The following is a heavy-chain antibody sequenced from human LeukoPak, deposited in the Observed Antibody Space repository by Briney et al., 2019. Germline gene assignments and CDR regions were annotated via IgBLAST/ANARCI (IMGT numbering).Heavy chain of an antibody. V-gene: IGHV3-7*01. Sequence: PGGSLRLSCAASGFTFSRYWMTWVRQAPGKGLEWVANIKEDGSETNYVDSMKGRFTISRDNAKNSLYLRMNSLRAEDTAIYYCARYYYNNDGYSEDAFDIWGQGKMVNVSS. CDR2: IKEDGSET. D-gene: IGHD3-22*01. CDR1: GFTFSRYW. J-gene: IGHJ3*02. CDR3: ARYYYNNDGYSEDAFDI.